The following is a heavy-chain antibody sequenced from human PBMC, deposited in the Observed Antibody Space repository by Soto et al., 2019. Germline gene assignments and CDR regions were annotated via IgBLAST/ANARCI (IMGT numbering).Heavy chain of an antibody. CDR3: ARSYPNSSSWRDYYYYYGMDV. J-gene: IGHJ6*02. CDR2: MNPNSGNT. Sequence: ASVKVSCKASGYTFTSYDINWVRQATGQGLEWMGWMNPNSGNTDYAQKFQGRVTMTRNTSISTAYMELSSLRSDDTAVYYCARSYPNSSSWRDYYYYYGMDVWGQGTTVTVSS. CDR1: GYTFTSYD. D-gene: IGHD6-13*01. V-gene: IGHV1-8*01.